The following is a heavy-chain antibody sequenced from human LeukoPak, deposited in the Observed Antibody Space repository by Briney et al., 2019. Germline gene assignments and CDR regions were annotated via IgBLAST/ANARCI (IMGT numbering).Heavy chain of an antibody. J-gene: IGHJ4*02. V-gene: IGHV3-9*01. CDR2: ISWNSGSI. CDR3: AKDTSYGGNSGGLFS. CDR1: GFTFSSYS. D-gene: IGHD4-23*01. Sequence: PGGSLRLSCAASGFTFSSYSMNWVRQAPGKGLEWVSGISWNSGSIGYADSVKGRFTISRDNAKNSLYLQMNSLRAEDTALYYCAKDTSYGGNSGGLFSWGQGTLVTVSS.